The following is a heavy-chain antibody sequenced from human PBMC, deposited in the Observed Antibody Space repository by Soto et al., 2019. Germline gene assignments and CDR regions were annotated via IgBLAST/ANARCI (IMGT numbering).Heavy chain of an antibody. D-gene: IGHD2-15*01. V-gene: IGHV4-59*01. CDR3: ARVVRGYCSGGSCPRFDP. Sequence: PSETLSLTCTVSGGSISSYYWSWIRQPPGKGLEWIGYIYYSGSTNYNPSLKSRVTISVDTSKNQFSLKLSSVTAADTAVYYCARVVRGYCSGGSCPRFDPWGQGTLVTVSS. CDR1: GGSISSYY. J-gene: IGHJ5*02. CDR2: IYYSGST.